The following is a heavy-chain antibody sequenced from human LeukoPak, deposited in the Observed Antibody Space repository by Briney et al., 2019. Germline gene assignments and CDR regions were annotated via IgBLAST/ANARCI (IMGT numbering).Heavy chain of an antibody. D-gene: IGHD6-13*01. CDR3: AKDRFVEEQLGIDY. J-gene: IGHJ4*02. CDR1: GFTLSISG. V-gene: IGHV3-33*06. CDR2: IWYDGSNK. Sequence: PGRSLRLSCATPGFTLSISGIRLVRLAPSKGLESVQVIWYDGSNKYYADSVKGRFTISRDNSKNTLYLQMNSLRAEDTAVYYCAKDRFVEEQLGIDYWGQGTLVTVSS.